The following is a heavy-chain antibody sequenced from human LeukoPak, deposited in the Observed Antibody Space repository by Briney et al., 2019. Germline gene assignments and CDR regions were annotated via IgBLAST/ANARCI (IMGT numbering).Heavy chain of an antibody. CDR2: SYYSGST. CDR1: GGSISSGDYY. J-gene: IGHJ3*02. D-gene: IGHD3-22*01. CDR3: ARGTYYYDSSGPQDAFDI. Sequence: SETLSLTCTVSGGSISSGDYYWIWIRQPPGKGLEWIGYSYYSGSTDYNPSLKSRVTISVDTSKNQFSLKLSSVTAADTAVYYCARGTYYYDSSGPQDAFDIWGQGTMVTVSS. V-gene: IGHV4-30-4*08.